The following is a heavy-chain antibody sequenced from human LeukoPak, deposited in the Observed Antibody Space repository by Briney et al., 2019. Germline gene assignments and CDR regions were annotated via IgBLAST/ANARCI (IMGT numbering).Heavy chain of an antibody. CDR1: GGSISSHY. Sequence: PSETLSLTCTVSGGSISSHYWSWIRQPPGKGLEWIGYIYYSGSTNYNPSLKSRVTISVDTSKNQFSLKLSSVTAADTAAYYCARGNYYDFWSGYYAGYYYYMDVWGKGTTVTVSS. J-gene: IGHJ6*03. CDR3: ARGNYYDFWSGYYAGYYYYMDV. V-gene: IGHV4-59*11. D-gene: IGHD3-3*01. CDR2: IYYSGST.